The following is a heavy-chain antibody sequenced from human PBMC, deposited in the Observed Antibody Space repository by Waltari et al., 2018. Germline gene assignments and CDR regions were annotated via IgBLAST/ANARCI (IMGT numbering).Heavy chain of an antibody. J-gene: IGHJ4*02. V-gene: IGHV4-61*09. Sequence: QVQLQESGPGLVKPSQTLSLTCTVSGGSISSGSYYWSWIRQPAGKGLELIGYINTRGSTNYNPSLKSRVTISLDTSKNQFSLKLSSVTAADTAVYYCARRQFGAYSSHFDYWGQGTLVTVSS. CDR2: INTRGST. CDR3: ARRQFGAYSSHFDY. D-gene: IGHD3-16*01. CDR1: GGSISSGSYY.